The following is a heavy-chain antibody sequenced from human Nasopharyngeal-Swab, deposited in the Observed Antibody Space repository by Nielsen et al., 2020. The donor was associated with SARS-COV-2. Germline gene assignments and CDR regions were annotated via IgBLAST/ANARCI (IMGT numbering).Heavy chain of an antibody. Sequence: GESLKISCAASGFTFSSYSMNWVRQAPGKGLEWASYISSSSSTIYYADSVKGRFTISRDNAKNSLYLQMNSLRDEDTAVYYCATDYYGSGSYYNLYYYYGMDVWGQGTTVTVSS. CDR3: ATDYYGSGSYYNLYYYYGMDV. D-gene: IGHD3-10*01. V-gene: IGHV3-48*02. CDR2: ISSSSSTI. J-gene: IGHJ6*02. CDR1: GFTFSSYS.